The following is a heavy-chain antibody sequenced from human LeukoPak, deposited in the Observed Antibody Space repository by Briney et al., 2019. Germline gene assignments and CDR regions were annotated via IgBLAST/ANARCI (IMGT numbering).Heavy chain of an antibody. Sequence: GGSLRLSCVAFDFTFSTHAMSWVRQAPGKGLEWVSTISGSGGSTYYADSVKGRFTISRDNSKDTLYLQMNSLRAEDTAVYYCARVYCSGGSCYHDDAFDIWGQGTMVTVSS. CDR2: ISGSGGST. CDR3: ARVYCSGGSCYHDDAFDI. CDR1: DFTFSTHA. J-gene: IGHJ3*02. V-gene: IGHV3-23*01. D-gene: IGHD2-15*01.